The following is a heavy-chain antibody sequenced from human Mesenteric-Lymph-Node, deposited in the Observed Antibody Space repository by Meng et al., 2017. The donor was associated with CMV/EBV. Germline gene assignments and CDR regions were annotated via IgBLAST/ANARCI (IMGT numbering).Heavy chain of an antibody. CDR1: GDSVSSKSVA. Sequence: SQTRSLTGVISGDSVSSKSVAWNWIRQSPSRGLEWLGRTYYRSKWYNDYAVSVKSRITINPDTSKNQFSLQLNSVTPEDTAVYYCAKGINWFDPWGQGSLVTVSS. V-gene: IGHV6-1*01. CDR2: TYYRSKWYN. J-gene: IGHJ5*02. CDR3: AKGINWFDP.